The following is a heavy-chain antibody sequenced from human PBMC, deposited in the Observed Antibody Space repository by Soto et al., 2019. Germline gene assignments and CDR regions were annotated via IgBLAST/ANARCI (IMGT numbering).Heavy chain of an antibody. Sequence: GESLKISCKGSGYSFTSYWISWVRQMPGKGLEWMGRIDPSDSYTNYSPSFQGHVTISADKSISTAYLQWSSLKASDTAMYYCARLEVVRGVNPYYYGMDVWGQGTTVTVS. V-gene: IGHV5-10-1*01. CDR3: ARLEVVRGVNPYYYGMDV. J-gene: IGHJ6*02. D-gene: IGHD3-10*01. CDR1: GYSFTSYW. CDR2: IDPSDSYT.